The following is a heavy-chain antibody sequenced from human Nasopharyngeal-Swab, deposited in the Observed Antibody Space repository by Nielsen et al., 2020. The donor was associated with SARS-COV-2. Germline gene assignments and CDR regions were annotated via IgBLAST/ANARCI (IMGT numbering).Heavy chain of an antibody. V-gene: IGHV4-34*01. Sequence: WIRQPPGKGMEGSGEINHSGSTNYNPSLKSRVTISVDTSNNQFSLKLSSVTAADTAVYYCARGSRSGINNYSSGWYFFDYWGQGALVTVSS. J-gene: IGHJ4*02. CDR3: ARGSRSGINNYSSGWYFFDY. CDR2: INHSGST. D-gene: IGHD6-19*01.